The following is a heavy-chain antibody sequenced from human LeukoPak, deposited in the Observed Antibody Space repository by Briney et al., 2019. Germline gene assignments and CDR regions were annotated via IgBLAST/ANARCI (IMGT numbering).Heavy chain of an antibody. CDR3: ARGPGGYCSSTSCYYYGMDV. CDR1: GGSFSGYY. J-gene: IGHJ6*04. D-gene: IGHD2-2*01. Sequence: PSETLSLTCAVYGGSFSGYYWSWIRQPPGKGLEWIGEINHSGSTNYKPPLKSRVTISVDTSKNQFSLKLSFVTAADTAVYYCARGPGGYCSSTSCYYYGMDVWGKGTTVTVSS. V-gene: IGHV4-34*01. CDR2: INHSGST.